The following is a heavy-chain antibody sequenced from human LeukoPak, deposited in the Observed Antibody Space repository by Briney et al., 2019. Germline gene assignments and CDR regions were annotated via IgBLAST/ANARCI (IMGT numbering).Heavy chain of an antibody. Sequence: ASVKVSCKASGYTFTGYYMHWVRQAPGQGREWMGWINPNSGGTNYAQKFQGRVTMTRDTSISTAYMELSRLRSDDTAVYNCARDAVEATFSQDDYWGQGTLVTASS. CDR1: GYTFTGYY. J-gene: IGHJ4*02. D-gene: IGHD1-26*01. CDR3: ARDAVEATFSQDDY. CDR2: INPNSGGT. V-gene: IGHV1-2*02.